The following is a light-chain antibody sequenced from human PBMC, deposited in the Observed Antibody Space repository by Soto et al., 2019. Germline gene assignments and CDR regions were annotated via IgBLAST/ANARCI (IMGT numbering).Light chain of an antibody. CDR3: QQSYSTPYT. Sequence: DIQMAQSPSSLSASVGDRVIITCRAGEHTGTWLNWYQQKPGKAPKLLISAASSRQSGVPSRFSGSGSGTDFTLTISSLQPEDFATYYCQQSYSTPYTFGPGSKLEIK. V-gene: IGKV1-39*01. CDR1: EHTGTW. CDR2: AAS. J-gene: IGKJ2*01.